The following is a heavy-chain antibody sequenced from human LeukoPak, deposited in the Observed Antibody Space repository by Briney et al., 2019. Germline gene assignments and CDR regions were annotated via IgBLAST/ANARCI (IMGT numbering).Heavy chain of an antibody. V-gene: IGHV4-39*07. CDR3: ARDPGSWDRGITMIVPV. Sequence: SETLSLTCTVSGGSISSSSYYWGWIRQPPGKGLEWIGSIYYSGSTYYNPSLKSRVTISVDTSKNQFSLKLSSVTAADTAVYYCARDPGSWDRGITMIVPVWGQGTLVTVSS. J-gene: IGHJ4*02. CDR1: GGSISSSSYY. D-gene: IGHD3-22*01. CDR2: IYYSGST.